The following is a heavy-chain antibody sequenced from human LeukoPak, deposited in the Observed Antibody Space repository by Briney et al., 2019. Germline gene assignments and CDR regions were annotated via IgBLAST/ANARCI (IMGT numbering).Heavy chain of an antibody. CDR1: GYILTELS. Sequence: GASVKVSFKFSGYILTELSMHWVRQAPGKGLEWMGGFDPEHSEKIYAQKFQGRVTMTEDTSTDTAYMEPSRLKSEDTAVYYCATEKVAMTLEYWGQGTLVTVSS. V-gene: IGHV1-24*01. J-gene: IGHJ4*02. CDR2: FDPEHSEK. CDR3: ATEKVAMTLEY. D-gene: IGHD5-12*01.